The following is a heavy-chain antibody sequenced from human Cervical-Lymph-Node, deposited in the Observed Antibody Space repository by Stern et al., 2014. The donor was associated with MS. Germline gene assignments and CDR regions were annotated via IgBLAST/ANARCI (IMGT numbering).Heavy chain of an antibody. J-gene: IGHJ6*02. CDR2: IIPMFGIA. Sequence: QEQLVQSGAEVKKPGSSVKVSCKASGDIFSTYSITWGRQAPGQGLEWMGRIIPMFGIANYAQKFQGRLTITADTSTSTAYMELSSLRSEDTAVFYCARDLPSAGYGMDVWGQGTTVTVSS. V-gene: IGHV1-69*09. D-gene: IGHD3-10*01. CDR3: ARDLPSAGYGMDV. CDR1: GDIFSTYS.